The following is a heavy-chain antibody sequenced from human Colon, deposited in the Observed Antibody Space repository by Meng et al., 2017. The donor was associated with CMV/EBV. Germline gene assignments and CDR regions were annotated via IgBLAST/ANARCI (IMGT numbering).Heavy chain of an antibody. CDR1: GGSITNYH. J-gene: IGHJ5*02. CDR3: ARRSVTGPPGSFFDP. V-gene: IGHV4-59*01. Sequence: GSLRLSCTVSGGSITNYHWAWFRQSPGKGLEWIGYVFRSGSTKYSPSLKSRVTISVDTSKKQFSLNLNSVTPADTAVYYCARRSVTGPPGSFFDPWGQGTLVTVSS. CDR2: VFRSGST. D-gene: IGHD3-10*01.